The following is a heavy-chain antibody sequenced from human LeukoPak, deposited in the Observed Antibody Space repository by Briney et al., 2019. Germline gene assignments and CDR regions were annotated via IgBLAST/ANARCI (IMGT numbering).Heavy chain of an antibody. J-gene: IGHJ5*02. Sequence: PGGSLRLSCVTSGFTFTSYDFNWVRQAPGKGLEWVSYISNGGGTIYYADSVKGRFTISRDNSKNTLYLQMNSLRAEDTAVYYCAKNPGYSGYESWFDLWGQGTLVTVSS. CDR2: ISNGGGTI. CDR1: GFTFTSYD. V-gene: IGHV3-48*03. D-gene: IGHD5-12*01. CDR3: AKNPGYSGYESWFDL.